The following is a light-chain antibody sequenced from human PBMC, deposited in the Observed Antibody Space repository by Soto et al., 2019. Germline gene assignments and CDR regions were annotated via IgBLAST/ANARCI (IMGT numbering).Light chain of an antibody. CDR3: QKYNSAPRT. Sequence: DILMTQSPSSLSASVGDRVTITCRASQGISNYLAWYQQKPGKVPKLVIYAASTLESGVPSRFSGSGSGTDFTLTISGLQPEDVATYYCQKYNSAPRTLGPGTKVDIK. V-gene: IGKV1-27*01. CDR2: AAS. J-gene: IGKJ3*01. CDR1: QGISNY.